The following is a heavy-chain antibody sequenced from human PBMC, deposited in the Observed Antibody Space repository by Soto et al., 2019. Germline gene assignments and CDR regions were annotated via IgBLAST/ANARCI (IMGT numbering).Heavy chain of an antibody. CDR2: IDPSDSYT. D-gene: IGHD2-2*02. CDR1: GYSFTSYW. J-gene: IGHJ5*02. CDR3: ARGYCISTSCYMVYWFDP. Sequence: PGESLKISCKGSGYSFTSYWISWVRQMPGKGLEWMGRIDPSDSYTNYSPSFQGHVTISADKSISTAYLQWSSLKASDTAMYYCARGYCISTSCYMVYWFDPWGQGTLVTVSS. V-gene: IGHV5-10-1*01.